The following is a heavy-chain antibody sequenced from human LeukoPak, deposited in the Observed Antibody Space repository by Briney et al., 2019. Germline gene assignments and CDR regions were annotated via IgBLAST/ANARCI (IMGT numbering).Heavy chain of an antibody. D-gene: IGHD6-13*01. CDR3: ARSLSSTGYYYYGMDV. J-gene: IGHJ6*02. CDR2: IYYTGTT. CDR1: GGSISTYY. V-gene: IGHV4-59*08. Sequence: SETLSLTCSVSGGSISTYYWSWLRQPPGKGLEWIGYIYYTGTTDYSPSLKSRVTISLDTSKDQFSLKLSSVTAADTAVYYCARSLSSTGYYYYGMDVWGQGTTVTVSS.